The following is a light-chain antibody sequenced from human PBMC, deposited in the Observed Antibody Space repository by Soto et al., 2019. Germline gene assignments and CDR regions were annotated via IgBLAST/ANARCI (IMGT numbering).Light chain of an antibody. J-gene: IGLJ1*01. V-gene: IGLV2-14*03. CDR3: ASYTTSSTYV. Sequence: QSALTQPASVSGSPGQSIAISCTGTSSDVGGFNYVSWYQQHPGKAPKLLIYGVTSRPSGVSDRFSGSKSANTASLTISGLQSEDEADYYCASYTTSSTYVLGTGTKVTVL. CDR1: SSDVGGFNY. CDR2: GVT.